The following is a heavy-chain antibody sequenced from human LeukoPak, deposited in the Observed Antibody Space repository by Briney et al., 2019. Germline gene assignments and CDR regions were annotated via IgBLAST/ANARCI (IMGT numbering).Heavy chain of an antibody. CDR3: ARDRGIAARSGSSVWVY. D-gene: IGHD6-6*01. V-gene: IGHV3-48*01. CDR2: ISSSLDSNI. Sequence: GGSLRLSCAASGFTFNVYSMNWVRQAPGKGLEWVSFISSSLDSNIYYADSVKGRFTISRDNAKNSLYLQMNSLRAEDTALYYCARDRGIAARSGSSVWVYWGQGILVTVSS. J-gene: IGHJ4*02. CDR1: GFTFNVYS.